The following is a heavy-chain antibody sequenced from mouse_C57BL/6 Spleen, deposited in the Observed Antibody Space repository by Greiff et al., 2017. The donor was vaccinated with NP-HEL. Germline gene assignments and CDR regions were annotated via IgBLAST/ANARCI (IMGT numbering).Heavy chain of an antibody. CDR3: ARLVTTGGYFDY. V-gene: IGHV1-55*01. D-gene: IGHD2-2*01. Sequence: QVQLQQPGAELVKPGASVKMSCKASGYTFTSYWVTWVKQRPGQGLEWIGDIYPGSGSTNYNEKFKSKATLTVDTSSSTAYMQLSSLTSEDSAVYYCARLVTTGGYFDYWGQGTTLTVSS. CDR2: IYPGSGST. CDR1: GYTFTSYW. J-gene: IGHJ2*01.